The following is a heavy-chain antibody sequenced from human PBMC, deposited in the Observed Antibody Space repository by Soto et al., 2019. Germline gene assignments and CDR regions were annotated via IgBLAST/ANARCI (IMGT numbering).Heavy chain of an antibody. CDR2: IYYSGST. V-gene: IGHV4-31*03. CDR1: GGSISSGGYY. J-gene: IGHJ1*01. D-gene: IGHD6-13*01. Sequence: SETLSLTCTVSGGSISSGGYYWSWIRQHPGKGLEWIGYIYYSGSTYYNPSLKSRVTISVDTSKNQFSLKLSPVTAADTAVYYCARSIAAAGTGYFQHWGQGTLVTVSS. CDR3: ARSIAAAGTGYFQH.